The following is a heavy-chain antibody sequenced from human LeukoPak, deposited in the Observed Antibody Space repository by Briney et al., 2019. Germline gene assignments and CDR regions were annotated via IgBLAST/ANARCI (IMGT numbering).Heavy chain of an antibody. CDR1: GFTFSSYA. D-gene: IGHD3-3*01. J-gene: IGHJ4*02. V-gene: IGHV3-23*01. CDR2: ISGSGGST. CDR3: AKTGDYWYYFDY. Sequence: GGSLRLSCAASGFTFSSYAMSWVRQAPGKGLEWVSVISGSGGSTYYADSVKGRFTISRDNSKNTLYLQMNSLRAEDTAVYYCAKTGDYWYYFDYWGQGTLVTVSS.